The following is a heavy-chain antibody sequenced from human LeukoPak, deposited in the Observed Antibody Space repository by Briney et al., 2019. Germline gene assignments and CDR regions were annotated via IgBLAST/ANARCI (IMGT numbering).Heavy chain of an antibody. V-gene: IGHV4-34*01. CDR2: INHSGST. CDR3: ARKSLGNRWIQLWYNFDY. J-gene: IGHJ4*02. D-gene: IGHD5-18*01. CDR1: GGSISGYY. Sequence: SETLSLTCTVSGGSISGYYWSWIRQPPGKGLEWIGEINHSGSTNYNPSLKSRVTISVDTSKNQFSLKLSSVTAADTAVYYCARKSLGNRWIQLWYNFDYWGQGTLVTVSS.